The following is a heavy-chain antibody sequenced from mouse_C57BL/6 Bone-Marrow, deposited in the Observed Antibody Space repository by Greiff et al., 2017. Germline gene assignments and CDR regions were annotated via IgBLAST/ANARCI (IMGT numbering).Heavy chain of an antibody. J-gene: IGHJ2*01. D-gene: IGHD1-1*02. V-gene: IGHV5-4*03. CDR2: ISDGGSYT. CDR1: GFTFSSYA. Sequence: EVMLVESGGGLVKPGGSLKLSCAASGFTFSSYAMSWVRQTPEKWLEWVATISDGGSYTYYPDNVKGRFTISRDNAKNNLYLQMSHLKSEDTAMYYCARGGYFDYWGQGTTLTVSS. CDR3: ARGGYFDY.